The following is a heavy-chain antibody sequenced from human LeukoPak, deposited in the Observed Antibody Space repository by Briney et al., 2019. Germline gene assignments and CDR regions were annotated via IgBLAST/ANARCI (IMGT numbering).Heavy chain of an antibody. V-gene: IGHV3-11*04. J-gene: IGHJ6*03. CDR1: GFTFSDYY. CDR3: ARAPDNPITIFGVAGNYMDV. Sequence: KSGGSLRLSCAASGFTFSDYYMSWIRQAPGKGLEWVSYISSSGSTIYYADSVKGRFTISRDNAKNSLYLQMNSLRAEDTAVYYCARAPDNPITIFGVAGNYMDVWGKGTTVTVSS. D-gene: IGHD3-3*01. CDR2: ISSSGSTI.